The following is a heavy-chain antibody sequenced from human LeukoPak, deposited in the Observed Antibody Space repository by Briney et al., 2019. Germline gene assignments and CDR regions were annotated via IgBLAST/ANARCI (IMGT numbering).Heavy chain of an antibody. J-gene: IGHJ4*02. D-gene: IGHD3-10*01. V-gene: IGHV4-34*01. CDR2: INHSGST. Sequence: SETLSLTCAVYGGSFNGYYWSWIRQPLGKGLEWIGEINHSGSTNYNPSLKSRVTISVDTSKNQFSLKLSTVTAADTAVYYCARGQYYYGSGSYGYWGQGTLVTVSS. CDR1: GGSFNGYY. CDR3: ARGQYYYGSGSYGY.